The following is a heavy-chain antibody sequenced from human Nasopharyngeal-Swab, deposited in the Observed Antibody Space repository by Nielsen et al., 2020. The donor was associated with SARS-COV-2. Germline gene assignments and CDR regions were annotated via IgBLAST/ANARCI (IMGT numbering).Heavy chain of an antibody. CDR1: GFIFSNYA. CDR2: ISYDGTNK. J-gene: IGHJ6*02. Sequence: GGSLRLSCAASGFIFSNYAMHWVRQAPGKGLEWVAVISYDGTNKYYEDSVKGRFTISRDNSKKTLYMQMNSLRTDDTAVYYCAKDVGVARFGELLLYYYYYGMDVWGQGTTVTVSS. D-gene: IGHD3-10*01. CDR3: AKDVGVARFGELLLYYYYYGMDV. V-gene: IGHV3-30*18.